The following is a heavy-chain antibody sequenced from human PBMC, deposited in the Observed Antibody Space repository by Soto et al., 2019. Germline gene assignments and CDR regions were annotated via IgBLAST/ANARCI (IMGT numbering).Heavy chain of an antibody. CDR2: VYYTGST. CDR3: ARDLWGYCGTDCYPLDV. V-gene: IGHV4-61*08. CDR1: GDSTSSGDKY. D-gene: IGHD2-21*02. J-gene: IGHJ6*02. Sequence: SETLSLTCSVSGDSTSSGDKYWSWIRQPPGKGLEWIAYVYYTGSTVYNPSFKSRVTISVDTSKNQFSLKLNSVTAADTAVYYCARDLWGYCGTDCYPLDVWGQGTTVTVSS.